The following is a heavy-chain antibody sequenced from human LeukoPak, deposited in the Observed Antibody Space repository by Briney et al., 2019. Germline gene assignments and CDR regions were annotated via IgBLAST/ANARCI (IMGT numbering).Heavy chain of an antibody. Sequence: GGSLRLSCAASGFTFSSYSMNWVRQAPGKGLEWVSSISSSSSYIYYADSVKGRFTISRDNAKNSLYLQMNSLRAEDMALYYCAKASRGSFDYWGQGTLVTVSS. D-gene: IGHD3-10*01. CDR2: ISSSSSYI. CDR3: AKASRGSFDY. J-gene: IGHJ4*02. V-gene: IGHV3-21*04. CDR1: GFTFSSYS.